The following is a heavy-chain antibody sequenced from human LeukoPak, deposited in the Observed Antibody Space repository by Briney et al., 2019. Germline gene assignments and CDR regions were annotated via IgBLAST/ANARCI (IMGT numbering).Heavy chain of an antibody. J-gene: IGHJ4*02. CDR3: ARSVVGAHYFDY. CDR1: VFTLSSYW. CDR2: IKQDGSEK. D-gene: IGHD1-26*01. Sequence: PGGSLRLSCAASVFTLSSYWMSWVRQAPGKGLEWVAKIKQDGSEKYYVDSVKGRFTISRDNAKNSLYLQMNSLRAEDTAVYYCARSVVGAHYFDYWGQGTLVTVSS. V-gene: IGHV3-7*01.